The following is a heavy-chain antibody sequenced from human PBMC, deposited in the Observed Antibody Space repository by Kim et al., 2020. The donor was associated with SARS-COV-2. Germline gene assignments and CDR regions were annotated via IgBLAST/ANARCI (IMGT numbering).Heavy chain of an antibody. D-gene: IGHD1-1*01. J-gene: IGHJ4*02. Sequence: SVKGRFTISRVNTKNTLYLQMNSLRAEDTAAYYCAKDPRRSRLAGGIDYWGQGTLVTVSS. V-gene: IGHV3-23*01. CDR3: AKDPRRSRLAGGIDY.